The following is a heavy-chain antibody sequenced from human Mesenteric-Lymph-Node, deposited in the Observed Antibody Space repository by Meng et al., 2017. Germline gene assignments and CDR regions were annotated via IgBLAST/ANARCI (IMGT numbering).Heavy chain of an antibody. CDR2: IYYSGST. D-gene: IGHD3-10*01. Sequence: SETLSLTCTVSGGSISSYYWSWIRQPPGKGLEWIGYIYYSGSTNYNPSLKSRVTISVDTSKNQFSLKLSSVTAADTAVYYCARETEILREFDYWGQGTLVTVSS. CDR1: GGSISSYY. CDR3: ARETEILREFDY. J-gene: IGHJ4*02. V-gene: IGHV4-59*01.